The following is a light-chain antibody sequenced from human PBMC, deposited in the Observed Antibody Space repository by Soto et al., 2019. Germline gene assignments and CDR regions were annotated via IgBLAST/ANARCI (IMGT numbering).Light chain of an antibody. CDR1: QSISSY. Sequence: DIQMTQSPSSLSASVGDRVTITCRASQSISSYLNWYQQKPGKAPKLLIYAASSLQSGVPSRFSGSGSGTEFTLTISGLLPEDFATYHCQQLNTLPFTFGQGTRLEIK. CDR3: QQLNTLPFT. J-gene: IGKJ5*01. V-gene: IGKV1-39*01. CDR2: AAS.